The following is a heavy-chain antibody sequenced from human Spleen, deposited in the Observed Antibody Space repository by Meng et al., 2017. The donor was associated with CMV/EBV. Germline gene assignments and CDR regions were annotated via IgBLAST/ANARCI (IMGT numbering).Heavy chain of an antibody. CDR2: IIPIFGTA. D-gene: IGHD2-21*01. CDR3: ARGRLAHYYSGDYFDY. J-gene: IGHJ4*02. CDR1: GGTFSSYA. V-gene: IGHV1-69*05. Sequence: SVKVSCKASGGTFSSYAISWVRQAPGQGLEWMGGIIPIFGTANYAQKFQGRVTITTDESTSTAYMELSSLRSEDTAVYYCARGRLAHYYSGDYFDYWGQGTLVTVSS.